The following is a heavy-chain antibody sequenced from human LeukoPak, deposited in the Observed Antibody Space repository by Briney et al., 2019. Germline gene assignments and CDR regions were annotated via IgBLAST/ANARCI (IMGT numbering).Heavy chain of an antibody. J-gene: IGHJ6*04. D-gene: IGHD1-1*01. Sequence: SVKVSCKASGFTFTSSAVQWVRQARGQRLEWIGWIVVGSGNTNYAQKFQERVTITRDMSTSTAYMELSSLRSEDTAVYYCAAGQPTYYYGMDVWGKGTTVTVSS. V-gene: IGHV1-58*01. CDR2: IVVGSGNT. CDR3: AAGQPTYYYGMDV. CDR1: GFTFTSSA.